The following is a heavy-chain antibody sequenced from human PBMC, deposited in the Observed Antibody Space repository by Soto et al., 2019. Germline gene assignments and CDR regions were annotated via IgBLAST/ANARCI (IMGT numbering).Heavy chain of an antibody. D-gene: IGHD6-13*01. Sequence: GGFLSLSCAASGFTSSSYAMSWVRQAPGKGLEWVSAISGSGGSTYYADSVKGRFTISRDNSKNTLYLQMNSLRAEDTAVYYCAKDHWPSYSSSYFDYWGQGTLVTVSS. CDR3: AKDHWPSYSSSYFDY. CDR1: GFTSSSYA. CDR2: ISGSGGST. J-gene: IGHJ4*02. V-gene: IGHV3-23*01.